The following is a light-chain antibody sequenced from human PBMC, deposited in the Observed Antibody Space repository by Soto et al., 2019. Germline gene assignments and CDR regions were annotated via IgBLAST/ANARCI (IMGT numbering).Light chain of an antibody. CDR2: RNN. J-gene: IGLJ2*01. Sequence: QTVVTQPPSASGTPGQRVTISCSGSSSNIGSNYVYWYQQLPGTAPKLLIYRNNERPSGVPDRFSASKSGTSASLAISGLRSEDEADYYCVAWDDSLSAVVFGGGTQLTVL. V-gene: IGLV1-47*01. CDR1: SSNIGSNY. CDR3: VAWDDSLSAVV.